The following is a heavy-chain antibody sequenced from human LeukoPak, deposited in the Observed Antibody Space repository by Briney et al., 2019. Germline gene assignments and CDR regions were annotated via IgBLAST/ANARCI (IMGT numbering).Heavy chain of an antibody. J-gene: IGHJ4*02. Sequence: SETLSLTCTVSGGSISSSSYYWGWIRQPPGKGLEWIGSIYYSGSTYYNPSLKSRVTISVDTSKNQFSLKLSSVTAADTAVYYCASVYYYGSGSFDYWGQGTLVTVSS. D-gene: IGHD3-10*01. CDR3: ASVYYYGSGSFDY. CDR2: IYYSGST. CDR1: GGSISSSSYY. V-gene: IGHV4-39*07.